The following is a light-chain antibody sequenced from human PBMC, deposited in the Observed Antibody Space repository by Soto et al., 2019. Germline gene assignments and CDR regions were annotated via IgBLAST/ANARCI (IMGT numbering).Light chain of an antibody. Sequence: QSALTQPPSVSGAPGQRVTIDCTGTTNNTGAGYDVQWYRQVPGTAPKLLIYGNGNRPSGVPDRFSASKFGTSASLTISGLQTEDEADYYCSSYTSSSTLFGTGTKVTVL. CDR3: SSYTSSSTL. V-gene: IGLV1-40*01. CDR2: GNG. CDR1: TNNTGAGYD. J-gene: IGLJ1*01.